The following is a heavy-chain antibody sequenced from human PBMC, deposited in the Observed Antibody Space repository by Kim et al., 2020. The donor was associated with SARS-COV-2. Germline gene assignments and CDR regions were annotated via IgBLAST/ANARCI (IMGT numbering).Heavy chain of an antibody. D-gene: IGHD2-8*01. V-gene: IGHV1-18*01. Sequence: ASVKVSCKASGYIFSTYGISWVRQAPGQGLEWMGWIGVHNDDTNSAQNFQGRVTMTTDMSTNTAYMELRSLTSDDSALYFCARDLYCANGVCYHNHYNPSMDVWGQGTSVTVSS. CDR3: ARDLYCANGVCYHNHYNPSMDV. CDR2: IGVHNDDT. J-gene: IGHJ6*02. CDR1: GYIFSTYG.